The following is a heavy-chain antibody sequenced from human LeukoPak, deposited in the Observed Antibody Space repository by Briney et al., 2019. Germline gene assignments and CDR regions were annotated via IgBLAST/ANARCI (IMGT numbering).Heavy chain of an antibody. CDR1: GGSISSGSDY. J-gene: IGHJ4*02. V-gene: IGHV4-61*02. CDR2: IYTSGST. D-gene: IGHD3-22*01. CDR3: ARDRKYYYDSSGYYNYYFDY. Sequence: SETLSLTCTVSGGSISSGSDYWSWIRQPAGTGLEWIGRIYTSGSTNYNPSLKSRVTISVDTSKNQFSLKLSSVTAADTAVYYCARDRKYYYDSSGYYNYYFDYWGQGTLVTVSS.